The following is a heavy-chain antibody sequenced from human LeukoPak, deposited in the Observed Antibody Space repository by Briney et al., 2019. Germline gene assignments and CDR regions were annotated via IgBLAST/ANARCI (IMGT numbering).Heavy chain of an antibody. D-gene: IGHD5-18*01. J-gene: IGHJ4*02. CDR2: LSYDGRNK. Sequence: HPGGSLRLSCAAAGFTFSSYGMHWVRQAPGKGLEWLAVLSYDGRNKCYADSVKGRFTISRDNSKNTLYLQMNSLRAEDTAVYYCAKDSDSYASDYYFDYWGQGTLVTVSS. CDR3: AKDSDSYASDYYFDY. V-gene: IGHV3-30*18. CDR1: GFTFSSYG.